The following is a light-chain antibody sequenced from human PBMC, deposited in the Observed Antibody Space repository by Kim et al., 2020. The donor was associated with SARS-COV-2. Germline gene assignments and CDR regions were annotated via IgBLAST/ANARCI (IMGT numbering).Light chain of an antibody. Sequence: DIVMTQSPDSLAVSLGERATINCKSSQSVLYSSNNKNYLAWYQQKPGQPPKLLIYWASTRESGVPDRFSGSGSRTDVTLTISSLQAEDVAVYYCKSDYSTHPYTFGQGTKLGI. J-gene: IGKJ2*01. CDR1: QSVLYSSNNKNY. CDR3: KSDYSTHPYT. CDR2: WAS. V-gene: IGKV4-1*01.